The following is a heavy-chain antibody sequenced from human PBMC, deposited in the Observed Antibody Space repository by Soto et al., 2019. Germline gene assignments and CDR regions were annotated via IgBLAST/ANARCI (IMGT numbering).Heavy chain of an antibody. J-gene: IGHJ5*02. CDR3: ARVSMSTVSWGFDP. Sequence: PSETLSLTCAVSGDSITINHWNWIRQPPGRGLEWIGYIYNSGTTKYNPSLKSRVIISVDTSKNQLSLKLSSVTAADTAVYYCARVSMSTVSWGFDPWGQGTLVTVSS. CDR2: IYNSGTT. CDR1: GDSITINH. D-gene: IGHD4-4*01. V-gene: IGHV4-59*01.